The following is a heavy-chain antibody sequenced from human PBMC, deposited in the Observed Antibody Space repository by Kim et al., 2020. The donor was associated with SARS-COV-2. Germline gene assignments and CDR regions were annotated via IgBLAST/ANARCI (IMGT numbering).Heavy chain of an antibody. J-gene: IGHJ4*02. V-gene: IGHV4-31*03. D-gene: IGHD1-26*01. CDR1: GGSISSGGYY. Sequence: SETLSLTCTVSGGSISSGGYYWSWIRQHPGKGLEWIGYIYYSGSTYYNPSLKSRVTISVDTSKNQFSLKLSSVTAADTAVYYCARVSVRRSGSYGLWGQGTLVTVSS. CDR3: ARVSVRRSGSYGL. CDR2: IYYSGST.